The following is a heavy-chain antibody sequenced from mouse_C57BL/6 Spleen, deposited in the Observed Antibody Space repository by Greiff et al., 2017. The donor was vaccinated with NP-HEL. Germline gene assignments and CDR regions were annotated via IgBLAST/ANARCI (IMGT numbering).Heavy chain of an antibody. CDR2: IHPNSGST. V-gene: IGHV1-64*01. CDR3: ARPGWDDWYFDV. J-gene: IGHJ1*03. CDR1: GYTFTSYW. Sequence: QVQLQQPGAELVKPGASVKLSCKASGYTFTSYWMHWVKQRPGQGLEWIGMIHPNSGSTNYNEKFKSKATLTVDKSSSTAYMQLSSLTSEDSAVYYCARPGWDDWYFDVWGTGTTVTVSS. D-gene: IGHD4-1*01.